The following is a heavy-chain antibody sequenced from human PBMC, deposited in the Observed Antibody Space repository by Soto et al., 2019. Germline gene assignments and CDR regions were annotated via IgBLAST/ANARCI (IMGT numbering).Heavy chain of an antibody. CDR3: ARHRYSYGVYYFDY. D-gene: IGHD5-18*01. J-gene: IGHJ4*02. Sequence: TSETLSLTCTVSGGSISSGGYSWSWIRQPPGKGLEWIGYIYHSGNPYYNPSLKSRVIISVDRSKNQFSLKLSSVTAADTAVYYCARHRYSYGVYYFDYWGQGTLVTVSS. CDR2: IYHSGNP. CDR1: GGSISSGGYS. V-gene: IGHV4-30-2*01.